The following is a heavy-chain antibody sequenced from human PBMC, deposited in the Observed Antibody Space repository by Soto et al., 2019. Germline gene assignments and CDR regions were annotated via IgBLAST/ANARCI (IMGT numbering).Heavy chain of an antibody. Sequence: PGRSLRLSCSASGFTVSTYAMHWVRQAPGEGLEYVSAISNNGGSTYYADSVKGRFTISRDNSRNTLYLQMSSLRSADTGINYCVKGGITMVRGVLFAYWGQGTPVTVSS. J-gene: IGHJ4*02. CDR1: GFTVSTYA. V-gene: IGHV3-64D*06. CDR3: VKGGITMVRGVLFAY. CDR2: ISNNGGST. D-gene: IGHD3-10*01.